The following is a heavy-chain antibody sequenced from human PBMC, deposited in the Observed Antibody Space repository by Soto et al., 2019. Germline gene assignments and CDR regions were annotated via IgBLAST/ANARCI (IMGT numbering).Heavy chain of an antibody. D-gene: IGHD6-19*01. Sequence: GGSLRLSCAASGFTFSSYALHWVRQAPGKGLEWVAVISSDGNNKYYGESVKGRLTISRDNSKNTLYLQMNSLRAEDTAVYYCAKDAYASGWYGYFDYSGQGTLVTVSS. CDR3: AKDAYASGWYGYFDY. V-gene: IGHV3-30*18. CDR2: ISSDGNNK. J-gene: IGHJ4*02. CDR1: GFTFSSYA.